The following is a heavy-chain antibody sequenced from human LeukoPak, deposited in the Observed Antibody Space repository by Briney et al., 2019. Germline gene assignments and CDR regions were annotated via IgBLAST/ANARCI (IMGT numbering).Heavy chain of an antibody. D-gene: IGHD3-22*01. Sequence: SETLSLTCTVSGGSISSYYWSCIRQPPGKGLEWIGYIYYSGSTNYNPSLKSRVTISVDTSKNQFSLKLSSVTAADTAVYYCARMRDSSGYYPDYWGQGTLVTVSS. CDR1: GGSISSYY. CDR3: ARMRDSSGYYPDY. J-gene: IGHJ4*02. CDR2: IYYSGST. V-gene: IGHV4-59*01.